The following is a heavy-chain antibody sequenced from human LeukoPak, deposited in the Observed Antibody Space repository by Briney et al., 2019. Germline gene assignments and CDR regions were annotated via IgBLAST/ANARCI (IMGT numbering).Heavy chain of an antibody. CDR1: GGSFSGYY. CDR3: ASDRRAAAGTFSTRYYYYGMDV. Sequence: PSETLSLTCAVYGGSFSGYYWSWIRQPPGKGLEWIGEINHSGSTNYNPSLKSRVTISVDTSKNQFSLKLSSVTAADTAVYYCASDRRAAAGTFSTRYYYYGMDVWGQGTTVTVSS. J-gene: IGHJ6*02. CDR2: INHSGST. D-gene: IGHD6-13*01. V-gene: IGHV4-34*01.